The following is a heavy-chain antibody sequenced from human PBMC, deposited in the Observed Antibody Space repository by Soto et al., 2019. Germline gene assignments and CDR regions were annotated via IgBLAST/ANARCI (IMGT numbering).Heavy chain of an antibody. J-gene: IGHJ5*02. D-gene: IGHD2-2*01. V-gene: IGHV4-39*01. Sequence: SETLSLTCTVSCGSISSSSYYWGWIRQPPGKGLEWIGSIYYSGSTYYNPSLKSRVTISVDTSKNQFSLKLSSVTAADTAVYYCARQRCSSTSCLNWFDPWGQGTLVTVSS. CDR1: CGSISSSSYY. CDR2: IYYSGST. CDR3: ARQRCSSTSCLNWFDP.